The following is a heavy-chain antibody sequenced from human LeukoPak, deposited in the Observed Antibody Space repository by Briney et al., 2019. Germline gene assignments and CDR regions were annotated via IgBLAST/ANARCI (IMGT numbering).Heavy chain of an antibody. CDR2: IIPIFGTA. V-gene: IGHV1-69*05. J-gene: IGHJ1*01. D-gene: IGHD3-16*01. Sequence: SVKVSCKASGGTFSSYAISWVRQAPGQGFEWMGRIIPIFGTANYAQKFQGRVTITTDESTSTAYMELSSLRSEDTAVYYCARSPDPNAWAEYFQHWGQGTLVTVSS. CDR3: ARSPDPNAWAEYFQH. CDR1: GGTFSSYA.